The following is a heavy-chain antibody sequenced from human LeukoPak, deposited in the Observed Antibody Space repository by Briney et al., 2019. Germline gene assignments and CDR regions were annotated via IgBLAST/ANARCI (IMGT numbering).Heavy chain of an antibody. V-gene: IGHV3-30*02. D-gene: IGHD3-10*01. CDR1: GFTFSSYG. J-gene: IGHJ4*02. CDR3: ARVNYGSGSPFFDY. Sequence: GGSLRLSCAASGFTFSSYGMHWVRQAPGKGLEWVAFIRYDGSNKYYADSVKGRFTISRDNSKNTLYLQMNSLRVEDTAVYYCARVNYGSGSPFFDYWGQGTLVTVSS. CDR2: IRYDGSNK.